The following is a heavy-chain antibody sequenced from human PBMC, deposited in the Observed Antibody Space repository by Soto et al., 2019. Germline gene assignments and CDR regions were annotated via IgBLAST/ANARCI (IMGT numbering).Heavy chain of an antibody. CDR3: ARDRNYYGSGYNWFDP. J-gene: IGHJ5*02. V-gene: IGHV1-3*01. Sequence: GXSVKVSCKASGYTFTSYAMHWVRQAPVQRLEWMGWINAGNGNTKYSQKFQGRVTITRDTSASTAYMELSSLRSEDTAVYYCARDRNYYGSGYNWFDPWGQGTLVTVSS. CDR1: GYTFTSYA. CDR2: INAGNGNT. D-gene: IGHD3-10*01.